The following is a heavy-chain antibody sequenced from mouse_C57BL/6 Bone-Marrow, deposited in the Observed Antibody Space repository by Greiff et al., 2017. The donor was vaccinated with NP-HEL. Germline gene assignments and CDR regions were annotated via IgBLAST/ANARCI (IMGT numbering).Heavy chain of an antibody. CDR3: AQIYYYGSSLFAY. CDR2: IDPSDSYT. D-gene: IGHD1-1*01. V-gene: IGHV1-50*01. J-gene: IGHJ3*01. CDR1: GYTFTSYW. Sequence: QVQLQQPGAELVKPGASVKLSCKASGYTFTSYWMQWVKQRPGQGLEWIGEIDPSDSYTTYNQQFKGKATLTVDTSSRTDYMQLSSLTSEDSAVYYCAQIYYYGSSLFAYWGQGTLVTVSA.